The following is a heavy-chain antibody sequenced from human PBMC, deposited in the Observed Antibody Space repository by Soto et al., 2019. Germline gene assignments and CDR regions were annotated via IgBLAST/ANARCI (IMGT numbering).Heavy chain of an antibody. CDR3: ARWSGYGDL. CDR1: GFTFSSYS. D-gene: IGHD5-12*01. V-gene: IGHV3-23*01. Sequence: EVQLLESGGGLVQPGGSLRLSCVASGFTFSSYSITWVRQAPGKGLEWVSGITGSGDTTWYADSVRGRFTLSRDNSKNTVYLQMNSLRAEDTAVHYCARWSGYGDLWGQGTLVTVSS. J-gene: IGHJ4*02. CDR2: ITGSGDTT.